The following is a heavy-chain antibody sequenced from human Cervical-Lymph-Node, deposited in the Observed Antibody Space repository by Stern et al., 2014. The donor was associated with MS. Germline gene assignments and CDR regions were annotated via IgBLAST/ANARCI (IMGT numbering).Heavy chain of an antibody. D-gene: IGHD5-24*01. CDR1: GGTFSTFA. CDR3: ARRRDAYNTEPYFDY. CDR2: IIPAYGGP. V-gene: IGHV1-69*06. Sequence: VQLEESGAEVKKTGSSVKVSCKASGGTFSTFAISWVRQAPGQGLEWMGGIIPAYGGPNYARKFQDRVTITADKSTSTAFMELSSLRSEDTAVYYCARRRDAYNTEPYFDYWGQGTLVTVSS. J-gene: IGHJ4*02.